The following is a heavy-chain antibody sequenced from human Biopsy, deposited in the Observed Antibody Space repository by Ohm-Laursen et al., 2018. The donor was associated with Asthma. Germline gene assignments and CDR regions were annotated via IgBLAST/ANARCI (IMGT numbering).Heavy chain of an antibody. V-gene: IGHV4-39*01. CDR2: MYHSGSP. CDR3: VRHQYSSSWSTFDY. Sequence: TLSLTCPVSGGSITSSSYYWGWIRQPPGKGMEWIGSMYHSGSPYCHPSLKSRATISVDTSKNQLSLKMSSVTAADTAVYFCVRHQYSSSWSTFDYWGQGALVTVSS. D-gene: IGHD3-22*01. J-gene: IGHJ4*02. CDR1: GGSITSSSYY.